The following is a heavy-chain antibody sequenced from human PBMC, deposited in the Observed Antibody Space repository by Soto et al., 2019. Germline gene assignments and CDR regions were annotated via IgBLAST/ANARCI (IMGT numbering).Heavy chain of an antibody. Sequence: GESLKISCKGSGYSFTSYWIGWVRQMPGKGLEWMGIIYPGDSDTRYSPSFQGQVTISADKSISTAYLQWSSLKASDTATYYCARPSRYSSSSSGEIDYWGQGTLVTVSS. CDR2: IYPGDSDT. J-gene: IGHJ4*02. D-gene: IGHD6-6*01. CDR3: ARPSRYSSSSSGEIDY. CDR1: GYSFTSYW. V-gene: IGHV5-51*01.